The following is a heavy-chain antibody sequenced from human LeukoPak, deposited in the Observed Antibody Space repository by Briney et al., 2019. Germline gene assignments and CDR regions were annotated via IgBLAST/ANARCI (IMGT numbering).Heavy chain of an antibody. CDR1: GFTFSSYW. V-gene: IGHV3-74*01. CDR3: ARGTPRKGQLGSAIDY. D-gene: IGHD6-13*01. CDR2: INSDGSST. Sequence: GGSLRLSCAASGFTFSSYWMHWVRHAPGKGLVWVSRINSDGSSTSYADSVKGRFTISRDNAKNTLYLQMNSLRAEDTAVYYCARGTPRKGQLGSAIDYWGQGTLVTVSS. J-gene: IGHJ4*02.